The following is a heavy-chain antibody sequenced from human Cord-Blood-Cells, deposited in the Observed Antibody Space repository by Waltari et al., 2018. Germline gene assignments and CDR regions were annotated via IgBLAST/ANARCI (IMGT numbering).Heavy chain of an antibody. J-gene: IGHJ4*02. D-gene: IGHD1-26*01. Sequence: QVQLVQSGAEVKKPGVSVKVSCKASGYTFTSYDINWVRQATGQGLEWMGWMNPHSGNTVYAQKFQGRVTITRNTSISTAYMELGSLGSEDTALYYCARGKGARSGFRGVDYWGQGTLVTVSS. CDR1: GYTFTSYD. CDR2: MNPHSGNT. V-gene: IGHV1-8*03. CDR3: ARGKGARSGFRGVDY.